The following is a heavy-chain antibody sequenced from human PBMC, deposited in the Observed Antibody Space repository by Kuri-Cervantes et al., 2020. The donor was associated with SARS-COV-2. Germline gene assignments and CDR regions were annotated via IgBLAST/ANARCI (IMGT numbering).Heavy chain of an antibody. D-gene: IGHD3-3*01. CDR2: INHSGST. J-gene: IGHJ6*02. CDR1: GGSLSYYY. V-gene: IGHV4-34*01. Sequence: GSLRLSCEVYGGSLSYYYWSWVRQPPGKGLEWIGEINHSGSTNYNPSPKSRVTISGDTSKNQFSLKLSSVTAADTAVYYCARHGFDFWSGYARTYYYYYGMDVWGQGTTVTVSS. CDR3: ARHGFDFWSGYARTYYYYYGMDV.